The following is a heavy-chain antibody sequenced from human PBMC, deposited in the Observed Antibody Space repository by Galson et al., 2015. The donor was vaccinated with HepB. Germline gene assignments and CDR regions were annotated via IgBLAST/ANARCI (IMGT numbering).Heavy chain of an antibody. Sequence: SLRLSCAASGFSFSSSNMNWVRQAPGKGLEWVSSISGGGTYIHYADSLEGRFTISRDNAKTSLYLQMNSLRADDTAIYYCARDGYCAGDCSSKNWYFDLWGRGILVTVSS. D-gene: IGHD2-21*02. J-gene: IGHJ2*01. V-gene: IGHV3-21*01. CDR1: GFSFSSSN. CDR3: ARDGYCAGDCSSKNWYFDL. CDR2: ISGGGTYI.